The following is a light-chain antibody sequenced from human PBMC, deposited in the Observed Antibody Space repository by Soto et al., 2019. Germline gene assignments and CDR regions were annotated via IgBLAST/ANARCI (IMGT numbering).Light chain of an antibody. J-gene: IGKJ1*01. V-gene: IGKV3-20*01. Sequence: SVLTQSPCTLSLSPGEGATLSCRASQSVSSSYLAWYQQKPGQAPRLLIHGASSRATGIPDRFSGSGSGTDFTLTISRLEPEDFAVYYCQQYGSSRRTFGQGTKVDIK. CDR1: QSVSSSY. CDR3: QQYGSSRRT. CDR2: GAS.